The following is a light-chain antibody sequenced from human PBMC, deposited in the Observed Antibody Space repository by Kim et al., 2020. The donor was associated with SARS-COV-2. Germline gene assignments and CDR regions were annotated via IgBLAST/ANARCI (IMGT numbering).Light chain of an antibody. J-gene: IGLJ3*02. CDR3: CSYAGSYTWV. CDR1: SSDVGGYNY. Sequence: QSALTQPRSVSGSPGQSVAISCTGTSSDVGGYNYVSWYQQYPGEAPKLMIYDVNSRPSGVPDRFSGSKSGNTASLTISGLQAEDEADYYCCSYAGSYTWVFGGGTKRTVL. CDR2: DVN. V-gene: IGLV2-11*01.